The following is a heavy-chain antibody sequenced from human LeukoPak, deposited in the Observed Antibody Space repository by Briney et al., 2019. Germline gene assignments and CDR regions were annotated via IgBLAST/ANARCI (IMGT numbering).Heavy chain of an antibody. D-gene: IGHD1-26*01. CDR2: ISSSSSYI. V-gene: IGHV3-21*01. Sequence: SGGSLRLSCAASGFTFSSYSMNWVRQAPGKGLEWVSSISSSSSYIYYADSVKGRFTISRDNAKNSLYLQMNSLRAEDTAVYYCATLIVGATNYYYYMDVWGKGTTVTASS. CDR1: GFTFSSYS. CDR3: ATLIVGATNYYYYMDV. J-gene: IGHJ6*03.